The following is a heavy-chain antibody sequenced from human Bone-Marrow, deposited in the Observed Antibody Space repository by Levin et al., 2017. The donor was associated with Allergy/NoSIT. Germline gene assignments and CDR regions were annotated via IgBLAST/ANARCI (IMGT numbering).Heavy chain of an antibody. J-gene: IGHJ4*02. CDR1: GDSVSSGTNY. D-gene: IGHD2-15*01. V-gene: IGHV4-39*01. Sequence: SETLSLTCIVSGDSVSSGTNYWAWMRQPPGKELEWIGSVSYSGTTYYNPPLTSRVSLFVDTSKNQFSLKLSAVTAADTALYYCARVCSGGRCLDSWGQGTLVTVSS. CDR3: ARVCSGGRCLDS. CDR2: VSYSGTT.